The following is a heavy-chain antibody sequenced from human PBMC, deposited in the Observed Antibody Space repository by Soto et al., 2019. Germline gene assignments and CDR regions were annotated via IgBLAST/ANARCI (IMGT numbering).Heavy chain of an antibody. CDR1: GGTFSSYT. J-gene: IGHJ5*02. D-gene: IGHD2-2*01. V-gene: IGHV1-69*08. CDR2: IIPILGIA. CDR3: ARDTEGIVVVPAAMESPPNWFDP. Sequence: QVPLVQSGAEVKKPGSSVKVSCKASGGTFSSYTISWVRQAPGQGLEWMGRIIPILGIANYAQKFQGRVTITADKSTSTAYMEQSSLRSEDTAVYYCARDTEGIVVVPAAMESPPNWFDPWGQGTLVTVSS.